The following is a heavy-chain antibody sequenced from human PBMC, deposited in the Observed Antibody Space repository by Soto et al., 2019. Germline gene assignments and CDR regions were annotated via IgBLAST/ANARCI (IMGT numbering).Heavy chain of an antibody. CDR1: GFTFSDHY. CDR2: TRNKANSHTT. D-gene: IGHD4-17*01. J-gene: IGHJ6*02. Sequence: TGGSLRLSCAASGFTFSDHYMDWVRQAPGKGLEWVGRTRNKANSHTTEYAASVKGRFTISRDDSKNSLYLQMNSLKTEDTAVYYCARASPLSTVSTYYVYGMDVWGQGTTVTVSS. V-gene: IGHV3-72*01. CDR3: ARASPLSTVSTYYVYGMDV.